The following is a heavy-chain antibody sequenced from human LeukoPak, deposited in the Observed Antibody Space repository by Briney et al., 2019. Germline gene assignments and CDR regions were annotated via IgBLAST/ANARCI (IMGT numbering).Heavy chain of an antibody. CDR1: GGSFSGYY. V-gene: IGHV4-34*01. Sequence: PSDTLSLTCAVYGGSFSGYYWSWIRQPPGNGLEWIGEINHSGSTNYNPSLERRVTISVDTYKNQLPRNLGSVTCADTGVYYCDRGGRGLFWAVDYWGQGTLVTVPS. J-gene: IGHJ4*02. CDR2: INHSGST. CDR3: DRGGRGLFWAVDY. D-gene: IGHD7-27*01.